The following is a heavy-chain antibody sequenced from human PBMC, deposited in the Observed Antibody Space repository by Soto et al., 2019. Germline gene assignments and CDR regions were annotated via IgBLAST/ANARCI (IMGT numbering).Heavy chain of an antibody. CDR1: GFTFSSYA. Sequence: QVQLVESGGGVVQPGRSLRLSCAASGFTFSSYAMHWVRQAPGKGLEWVAVISYDGSNKYYADSVKGRFTISRDNSKNTLYLQRNSLRAEDTAVYSCARDPQWLQFDYWGQGTLVTVSS. D-gene: IGHD5-12*01. J-gene: IGHJ4*02. V-gene: IGHV3-30-3*01. CDR2: ISYDGSNK. CDR3: ARDPQWLQFDY.